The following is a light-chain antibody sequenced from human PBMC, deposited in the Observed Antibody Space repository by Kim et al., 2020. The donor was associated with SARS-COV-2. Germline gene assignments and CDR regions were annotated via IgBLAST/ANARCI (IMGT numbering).Light chain of an antibody. J-gene: IGLJ2*01. CDR2: GNT. Sequence: SVLTQPPSVSGAPGQRVTISCTGSSSNIGAGYDVHWYQQFPGTVPKLLIYGNTNRPSGVPDRFSGSKSGTSGSLAITGLQAEDEADYYCQSYDSRLSGVIFGGGTKLTVL. V-gene: IGLV1-40*01. CDR3: QSYDSRLSGVI. CDR1: SSNIGAGYD.